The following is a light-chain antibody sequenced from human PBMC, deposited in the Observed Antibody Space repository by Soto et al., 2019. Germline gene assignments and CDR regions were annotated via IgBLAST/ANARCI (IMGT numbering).Light chain of an antibody. V-gene: IGLV1-40*01. Sequence: QSVLTQPPSVSGAPGQRVTISCTGSSSNIGAGYDVQWYQQLPGTAPKLLMYGNSNRPSGVPDRFSGSKSGTSASLAITVLQAEDEADYYCQSYDSSLTALYVFGIGTRSPS. J-gene: IGLJ1*01. CDR1: SSNIGAGYD. CDR2: GNS. CDR3: QSYDSSLTALYV.